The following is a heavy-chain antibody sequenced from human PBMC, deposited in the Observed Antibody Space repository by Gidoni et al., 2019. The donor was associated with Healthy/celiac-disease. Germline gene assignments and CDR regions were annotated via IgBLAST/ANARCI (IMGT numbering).Heavy chain of an antibody. CDR1: GFTFSRYA. CDR2: ISGSGGST. D-gene: IGHD3-22*01. CDR3: AKVASRYYYDSSGYPYYFDY. Sequence: EVQLLESGGGLVQPGGSLRLSCAASGFTFSRYAMRWVRQAPGKGLEWVSAISGSGGSTYYADSVKGRFTISRDNSKNTLYLQMNSLRAEDTAVYYCAKVASRYYYDSSGYPYYFDYWGQGTLVTVSS. J-gene: IGHJ4*02. V-gene: IGHV3-23*01.